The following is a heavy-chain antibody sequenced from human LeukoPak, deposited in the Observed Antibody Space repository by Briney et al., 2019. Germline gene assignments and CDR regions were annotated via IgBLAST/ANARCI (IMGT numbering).Heavy chain of an antibody. CDR2: INPSGGST. V-gene: IGHV1-46*01. CDR1: GYTFTSYY. D-gene: IGHD3-22*01. Sequence: ASVTVTCKGSGYTFTSYYMQWVRQPPAQGLEWVGIINPSGGSTSYAQKFQGRVTMTRDKSTSTVYMELSSLRSEDTAVYYCARVPDRITTTFDYWGQGTLVTVSS. CDR3: ARVPDRITTTFDY. J-gene: IGHJ4*02.